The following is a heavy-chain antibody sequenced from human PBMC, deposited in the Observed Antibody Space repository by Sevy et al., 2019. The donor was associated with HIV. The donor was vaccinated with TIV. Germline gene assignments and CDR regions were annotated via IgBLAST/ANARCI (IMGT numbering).Heavy chain of an antibody. CDR2: ISGSGGRT. V-gene: IGHV3-23*01. D-gene: IGHD3-22*01. CDR3: ANLGTSYYESSSYYYQAPFDY. CDR1: GFTFSSYA. J-gene: IGHJ4*02. Sequence: GGSLRLSCAASGFTFSSYAMSWVRQAPGKGLEWVSGISGSGGRTYYADSVKGRFTISRDNSKKTLYLQMKSLRAEDTAVYYCANLGTSYYESSSYYYQAPFDYWGQGTLVTVSS.